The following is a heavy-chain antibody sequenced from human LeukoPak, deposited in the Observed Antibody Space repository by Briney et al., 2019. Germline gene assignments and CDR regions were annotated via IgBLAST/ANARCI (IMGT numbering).Heavy chain of an antibody. CDR1: GFTFDDYA. CDR2: ISWNSGSI. Sequence: PGGSLRLSCAASGFTFDDYAMHGVRQAPGKGREWVSGISWNSGSIGYADSVKGRFTISRDNAKNSLYLQMNSLRAEDTALYYCAKDMGRIAARPDYWGQGTLVTVSS. D-gene: IGHD6-6*01. CDR3: AKDMGRIAARPDY. V-gene: IGHV3-9*01. J-gene: IGHJ4*02.